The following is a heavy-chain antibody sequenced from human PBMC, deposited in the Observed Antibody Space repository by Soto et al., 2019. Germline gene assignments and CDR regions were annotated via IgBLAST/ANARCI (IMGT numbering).Heavy chain of an antibody. Sequence: GASVKVSCKASGYTFTGYYMHWVRQAPGQGLVWMGWINPNSGGTNYAQKFQGWVTMTRDTSISTAYMELSRLRSEDTAVYYCARLREGYCSSTSCPPWFDPWGQGTLVTV. D-gene: IGHD2-2*01. V-gene: IGHV1-2*04. J-gene: IGHJ5*02. CDR2: INPNSGGT. CDR1: GYTFTGYY. CDR3: ARLREGYCSSTSCPPWFDP.